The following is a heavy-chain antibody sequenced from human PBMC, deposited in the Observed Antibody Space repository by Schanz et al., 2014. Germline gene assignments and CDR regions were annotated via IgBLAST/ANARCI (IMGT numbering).Heavy chain of an antibody. CDR3: ARTGYDPSLTH. V-gene: IGHV1-2*06. J-gene: IGHJ4*02. Sequence: QVQLVQSGAEVKKPGASVKVSCKASGYTFTGYYMHWVRQAPGQGLEWMGRINPNTGGTNFAQKFQGRVTMTRDTSITTVYMELSSLRADDTAVYYCARTGYDPSLTHWGQGTLVTVSS. CDR2: INPNTGGT. CDR1: GYTFTGYY. D-gene: IGHD5-12*01.